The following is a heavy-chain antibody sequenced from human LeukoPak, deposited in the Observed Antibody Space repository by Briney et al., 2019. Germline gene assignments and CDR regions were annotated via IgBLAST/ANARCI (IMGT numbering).Heavy chain of an antibody. D-gene: IGHD6-19*01. CDR1: GFYFRDHW. CDR3: VKNDGWFHLAQ. Sequence: PGGSLRLSCVASGFYFRDHWMDWVRQAPGKGLEWVGHIKTDGSETYYLDSLKGRISISRDNTNNALYLQMNSLRVEDTAVYYCVKNDGWFHLAQWGQGTLVTVSS. V-gene: IGHV3-7*03. J-gene: IGHJ4*02. CDR2: IKTDGSET.